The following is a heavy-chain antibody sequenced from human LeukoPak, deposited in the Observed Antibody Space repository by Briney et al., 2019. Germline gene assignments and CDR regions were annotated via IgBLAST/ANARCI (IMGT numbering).Heavy chain of an antibody. Sequence: GESLRLSCAASGFTFSTYSMNWVRQAPGKGLEWVSYISSSSSAIHYADSLKGRFTISRDNDKNSLYLQMNNLRDEDTAVYYFTRDPGGTYSSACDYWGQGTLVTVSS. J-gene: IGHJ4*02. CDR3: TRDPGGTYSSACDY. CDR2: ISSSSSAI. CDR1: GFTFSTYS. D-gene: IGHD3-22*01. V-gene: IGHV3-48*02.